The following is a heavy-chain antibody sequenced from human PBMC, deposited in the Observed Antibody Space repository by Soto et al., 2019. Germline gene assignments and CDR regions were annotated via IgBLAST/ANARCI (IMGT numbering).Heavy chain of an antibody. Sequence: AAVKVACKVSGYTLTELSMHWVRQAPGKGLEWMGGFDPEDGETIYAQKFQGRVTMTEDTSTDTAYMELSSLRSEDTAVYYCATALYGPNWFDPWGQGTLVTV. D-gene: IGHD3-10*01. CDR1: GYTLTELS. CDR3: ATALYGPNWFDP. V-gene: IGHV1-24*01. CDR2: FDPEDGET. J-gene: IGHJ5*02.